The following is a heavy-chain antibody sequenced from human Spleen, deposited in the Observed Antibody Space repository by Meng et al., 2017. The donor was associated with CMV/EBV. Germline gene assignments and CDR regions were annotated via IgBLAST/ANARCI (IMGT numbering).Heavy chain of an antibody. Sequence: ASVKVSCKSSGYTFTDYYMHWVRQAPGQGLEWMGWINPNSGGTNYAQKFQGRVTMTRDTSISTAYMELSRLRSDDTAVYYCARDRSNTGYDSSGYRFGYWGQGTLVTVSS. CDR1: GYTFTDYY. J-gene: IGHJ4*02. D-gene: IGHD3-22*01. CDR3: ARDRSNTGYDSSGYRFGY. CDR2: INPNSGGT. V-gene: IGHV1-2*02.